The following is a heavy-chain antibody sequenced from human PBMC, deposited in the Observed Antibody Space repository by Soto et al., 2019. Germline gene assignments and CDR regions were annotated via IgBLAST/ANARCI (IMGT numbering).Heavy chain of an antibody. D-gene: IGHD3-22*01. V-gene: IGHV3-23*01. Sequence: GGSLRLSCAASGFTFSSYAMSWVRQAPGKGLEWVSAISAGAVATNYADSVKGRFTISRDNSKNTLYLQMNSLRAEDTAVYYCAKGRESSGSYRPFDYWGQGALVTVS. CDR3: AKGRESSGSYRPFDY. CDR2: ISAGAVAT. J-gene: IGHJ4*02. CDR1: GFTFSSYA.